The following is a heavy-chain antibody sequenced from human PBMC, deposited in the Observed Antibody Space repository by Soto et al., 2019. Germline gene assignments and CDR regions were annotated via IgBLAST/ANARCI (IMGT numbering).Heavy chain of an antibody. J-gene: IGHJ6*03. D-gene: IGHD6-6*01. V-gene: IGHV4-59*01. CDR2: IYYSGST. CDR1: GGSISSYY. Sequence: QVPLQESGPGLVKPSETLSLTCTVSGGSISSYYWSWIRQPPGKGLEWIGYIYYSGSTNYNPSLKSRVTISVDTSKNQFSLKLSSVTAADTAVYYCARSGYSSSSGPSFYYYYYMDVWGKGTTVTVSS. CDR3: ARSGYSSSSGPSFYYYYYMDV.